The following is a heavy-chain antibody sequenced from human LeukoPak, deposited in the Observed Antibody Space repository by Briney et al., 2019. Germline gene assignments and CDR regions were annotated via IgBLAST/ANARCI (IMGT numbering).Heavy chain of an antibody. J-gene: IGHJ5*02. V-gene: IGHV4-61*02. CDR1: GGSISSGSYY. CDR3: ARLSIVVVPAAEVFDP. CDR2: IYTSGST. Sequence: PSQTLSLTCTVSGGSISSGSYYWSWIRQPAGKGLEWIGRIYTSGSTNYNPSLKSRVTISVDTSKNQFSLKLSSVTAADTAVYYCARLSIVVVPAAEVFDPWGQGTLVTVSS. D-gene: IGHD2-2*01.